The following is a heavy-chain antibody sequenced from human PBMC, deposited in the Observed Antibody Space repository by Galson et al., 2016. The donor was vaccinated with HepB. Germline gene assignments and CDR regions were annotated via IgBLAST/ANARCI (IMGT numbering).Heavy chain of an antibody. D-gene: IGHD4-23*01. V-gene: IGHV3-7*03. CDR3: VRDSWGRGVTPMDY. CDR1: GFTFSDYW. CDR2: IRQDGSHK. Sequence: SLRLSCAVSGFTFSDYWMSWVRQAPGKGLEWVANIRQDGSHKDYGKSVKGRFTTFRDNAKNLLFLDMKSLRVEDTAVYYCVRDSWGRGVTPMDYWGQGTLVTVSS. J-gene: IGHJ4*02.